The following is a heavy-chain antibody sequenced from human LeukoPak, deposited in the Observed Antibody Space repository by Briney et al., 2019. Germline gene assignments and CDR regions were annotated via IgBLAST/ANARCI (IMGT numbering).Heavy chain of an antibody. V-gene: IGHV3-48*03. CDR1: GFSFSSFE. CDR2: VSVSGDEI. D-gene: IGHD3-10*01. CDR3: ARDRSIIMDRGSPDAFDI. Sequence: GGSLRLSCVGSGFSFSSFEYNWVRQAPGKGLEWVSYVSVSGDEIHHADSVKGRFTISRDNAKNSVFLQMNSLRAEDTAIYYCARDRSIIMDRGSPDAFDIWGQGTMVTVSS. J-gene: IGHJ3*02.